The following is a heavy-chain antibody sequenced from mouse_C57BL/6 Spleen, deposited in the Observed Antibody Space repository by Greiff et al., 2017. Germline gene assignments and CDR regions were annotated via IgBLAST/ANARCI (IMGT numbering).Heavy chain of an antibody. J-gene: IGHJ4*01. V-gene: IGHV1-82*01. Sequence: QVQLQQSGPELVKPGASVKISCKASGYAFSSSWMNWVKQRPGKGLEWIGRIYPGDGDTNYNGKFKGKATLTADKSSSTAYMQLSSLTSEDSAVYFCARGKGYDGGAMDYWGQGTSVTVSS. D-gene: IGHD2-2*01. CDR2: IYPGDGDT. CDR1: GYAFSSSW. CDR3: ARGKGYDGGAMDY.